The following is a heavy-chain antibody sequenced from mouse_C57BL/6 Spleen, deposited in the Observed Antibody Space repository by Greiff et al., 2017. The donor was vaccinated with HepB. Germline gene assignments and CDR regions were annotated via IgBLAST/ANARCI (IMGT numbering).Heavy chain of an antibody. CDR2: IHPNSGST. CDR3: ARCPMVTTGDYYAMDY. J-gene: IGHJ4*01. Sequence: VQLQQPGAELVKPGASVKLSCKASGYTFTSYWMHWVKQRPGQGLEWIGMIHPNSGSTNYNEKFKSKATLTVDKSSSTAYMQLSSLTSEDSAVSYCARCPMVTTGDYYAMDYWGQETSVTVSS. CDR1: GYTFTSYW. V-gene: IGHV1-64*01. D-gene: IGHD2-2*01.